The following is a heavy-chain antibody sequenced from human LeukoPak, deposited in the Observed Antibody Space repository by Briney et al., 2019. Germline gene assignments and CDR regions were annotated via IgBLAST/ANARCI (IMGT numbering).Heavy chain of an antibody. V-gene: IGHV3-11*01. Sequence: PGGSLRPSYAASGFTFSDYYMNWIRQAPGKGLEWVSYISSSGSTINYADSVKGRFTISRDNAKNSLYLQMNSLRVDDTAVYYCARDFPGASYYFDYWGQGTLVTVSS. CDR2: ISSSGSTI. CDR3: ARDFPGASYYFDY. J-gene: IGHJ4*02. D-gene: IGHD3-10*01. CDR1: GFTFSDYY.